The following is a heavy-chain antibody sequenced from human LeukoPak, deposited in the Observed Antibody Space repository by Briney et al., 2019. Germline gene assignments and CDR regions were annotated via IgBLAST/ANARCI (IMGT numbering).Heavy chain of an antibody. D-gene: IGHD3-22*01. CDR2: IYPGDSDT. Sequence: GESLKISCKGSGYSFTGYWIGWVRQMPGKGLEWMGIIYPGDSDTRYSPSFQGQVTISADKSISTAYLQWSSLKASDTAMYYCASYYYDSSGYSESYFDYWGQGTLVTVSS. CDR3: ASYYYDSSGYSESYFDY. V-gene: IGHV5-51*01. J-gene: IGHJ4*02. CDR1: GYSFTGYW.